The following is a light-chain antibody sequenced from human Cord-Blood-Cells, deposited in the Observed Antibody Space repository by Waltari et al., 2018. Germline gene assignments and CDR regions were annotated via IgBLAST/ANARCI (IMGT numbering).Light chain of an antibody. J-gene: IGLJ3*02. V-gene: IGLV2-23*01. CDR2: EGS. Sequence: QSALPQPASVSGSTGQSIPISCTGPSSHVGSYKLVSWYHQHPGKAPKLMIYEGSKRPSGVSNRFSGSKSGNTASLTISGLQAEDESDYYCCSYAGSSTWVFGGGTKLTVL. CDR3: CSYAGSSTWV. CDR1: SSHVGSYKL.